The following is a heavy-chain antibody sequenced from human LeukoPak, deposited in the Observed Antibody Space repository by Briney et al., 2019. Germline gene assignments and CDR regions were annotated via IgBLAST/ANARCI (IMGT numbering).Heavy chain of an antibody. J-gene: IGHJ4*02. CDR3: TRVGYIDEGIDY. CDR2: IKQDGSKK. Sequence: GGSLRLSCAASGFIFRSYWMSWVRQAPGKGLEWVANIKQDGSKKSYVDSVKGRFTISRDNAKNSLYLQMNSLRAEDTAIYYCTRVGYIDEGIDYWGQGTLVTVSS. CDR1: GFIFRSYW. D-gene: IGHD5-24*01. V-gene: IGHV3-7*04.